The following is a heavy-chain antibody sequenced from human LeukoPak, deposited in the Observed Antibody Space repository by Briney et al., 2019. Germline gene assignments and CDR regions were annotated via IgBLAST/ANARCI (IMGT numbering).Heavy chain of an antibody. CDR1: GYTFTSYG. CDR2: ISAYNGNT. CDR3: ARDSRNCGGDCFFDY. D-gene: IGHD2-21*01. J-gene: IGHJ4*02. Sequence: ASVKVSCKASGYTFTSYGISWVRQAPGQGLEWMGWISAYNGNTNYAQKLQGRVTMTTDTSTSTAYMELRSLRSDDTAVYYCARDSRNCGGDCFFDYWGQGTLVTVSS. V-gene: IGHV1-18*01.